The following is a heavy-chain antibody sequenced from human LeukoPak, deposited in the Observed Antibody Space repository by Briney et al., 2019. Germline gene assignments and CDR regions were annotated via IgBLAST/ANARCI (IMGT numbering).Heavy chain of an antibody. Sequence: GGSLRLSCAASGFTFSSFWMNWVRQAPGKGLEWVANIKQDGSESNYVDSVKGRFTVSRDNAKNSLYLQMNSLRVEDTAVFYCARAVRGTGPYDVFDIWGQGTKVTVSS. CDR2: IKQDGSES. V-gene: IGHV3-7*01. D-gene: IGHD3-16*01. J-gene: IGHJ3*02. CDR1: GFTFSSFW. CDR3: ARAVRGTGPYDVFDI.